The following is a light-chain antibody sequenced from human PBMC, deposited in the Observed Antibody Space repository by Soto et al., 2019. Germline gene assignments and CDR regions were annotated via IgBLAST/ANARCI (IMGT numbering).Light chain of an antibody. CDR3: QQYNSYSEA. Sequence: DIQITQSPSTLSXXLXXXXTXXXRASQSISSWLAWYQQKPGKAPKLLIYDASSLESGVPSRFSGSGSGTEFTLTISSLQPDDFATYYCQQYNSYSEAFGQGTKVDIK. CDR2: DAS. V-gene: IGKV1-5*01. CDR1: QSISSW. J-gene: IGKJ1*01.